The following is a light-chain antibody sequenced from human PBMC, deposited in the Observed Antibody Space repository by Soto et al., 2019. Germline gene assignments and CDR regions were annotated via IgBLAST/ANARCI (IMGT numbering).Light chain of an antibody. CDR2: DVS. Sequence: QSVLTQPASDSRAPGQSIAFSCTGNSSDVVAYDSVSCYQPHPGRDPKTMIHDVSNRPSGVSNRFSRSKSGNTASLTISGLQAEDVAEDYCSSETSSSTYVFGSGTKGTVL. J-gene: IGLJ1*01. CDR3: SSETSSSTYV. V-gene: IGLV2-14*03. CDR1: SSDVVAYDS.